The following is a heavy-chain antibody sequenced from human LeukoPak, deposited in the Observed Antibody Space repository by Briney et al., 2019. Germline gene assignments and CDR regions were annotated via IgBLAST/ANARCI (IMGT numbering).Heavy chain of an antibody. V-gene: IGHV3-21*01. CDR2: ISSSSSYI. Sequence: AGGSLRLSCAASGFTFSSYSMNWVRQAPGKGLEWVSSISSSSSYIYYADSVKGRFTISRDNAKNSLYLQMNSLRAEDTAVYYCARDPIDGWFNDNWFDPWGQGTLVTVSS. CDR1: GFTFSSYS. CDR3: ARDPIDGWFNDNWFDP. J-gene: IGHJ5*02. D-gene: IGHD6-19*01.